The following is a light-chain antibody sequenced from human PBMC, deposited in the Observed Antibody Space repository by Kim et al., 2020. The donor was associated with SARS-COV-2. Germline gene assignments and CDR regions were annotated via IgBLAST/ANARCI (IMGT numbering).Light chain of an antibody. Sequence: ASVGDIVTSTCRASQGINNYLAWFQQKPGESPKRLIYAVSTLQSGVPSRFSGSGSRTEFTLTISSLQPEDSATYYCLQHNSYPLTFGGGTKVEIK. CDR2: AVS. CDR1: QGINNY. V-gene: IGKV1-17*03. J-gene: IGKJ4*01. CDR3: LQHNSYPLT.